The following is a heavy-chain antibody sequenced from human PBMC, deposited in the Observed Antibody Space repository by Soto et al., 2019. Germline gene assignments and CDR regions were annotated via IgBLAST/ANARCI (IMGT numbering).Heavy chain of an antibody. Sequence: EVQLVESGGGLVKPGGSLRLSCAASGFTFSSYSMNWVRQAPGKGLEWVSSISSSSSYIYYADSVKGRFTISRDNTKNSLYLQMNSLRAEGTAGYYCASDGQFWLPDYFDYWGQGTLVSVSS. CDR1: GFTFSSYS. CDR2: ISSSSSYI. D-gene: IGHD5-18*01. CDR3: ASDGQFWLPDYFDY. V-gene: IGHV3-21*01. J-gene: IGHJ4*02.